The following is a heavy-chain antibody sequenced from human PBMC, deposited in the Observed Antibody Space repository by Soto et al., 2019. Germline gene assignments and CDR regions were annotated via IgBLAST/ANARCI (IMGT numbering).Heavy chain of an antibody. D-gene: IGHD6-6*01. CDR2: IYYSGST. J-gene: IGHJ6*02. CDR3: ARDGMDSSSHVYYYGMDV. CDR1: GGSISSGGYY. Sequence: QVQLQESGPGLVKPSQTLSLTCTVSGGSISSGGYYWSWIRQHPGKGLEWNGYIYYSGSTYYNPSLQGRVTISVDTSKNHFSLKLSSVTAADTAVDYGARDGMDSSSHVYYYGMDVWGQGTTVTVSS. V-gene: IGHV4-31*03.